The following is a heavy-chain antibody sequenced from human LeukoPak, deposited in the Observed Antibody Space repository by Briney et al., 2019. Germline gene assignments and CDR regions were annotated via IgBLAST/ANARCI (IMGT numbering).Heavy chain of an antibody. D-gene: IGHD5/OR15-5a*01. Sequence: GGSLRLSCAASGFIFSNYWMHWVRQAPGKWLVWVSRVNNDGSSTTYADSVKGRFTISRDNAKNTLYLRMNSLRAEDTAVYYCAKGGLRVTDYWGQGTPVTVSS. CDR3: AKGGLRVTDY. CDR2: VNNDGSST. CDR1: GFIFSNYW. J-gene: IGHJ4*02. V-gene: IGHV3-74*03.